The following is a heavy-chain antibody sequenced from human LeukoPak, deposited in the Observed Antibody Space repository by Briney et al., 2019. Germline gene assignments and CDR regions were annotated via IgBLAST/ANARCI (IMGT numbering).Heavy chain of an antibody. CDR1: GYTFTGYY. Sequence: ASVKVSCKASGYTFTGYYMHWVRQAPGQVLEWMGWINPNSGGTNYAQKFQGRVTMTRDTSISTAYMELSRLRSDDTAVYYCATGRGYSYGYPIDYWGQGTLVTVSS. D-gene: IGHD5-18*01. CDR3: ATGRGYSYGYPIDY. V-gene: IGHV1-2*02. J-gene: IGHJ4*02. CDR2: INPNSGGT.